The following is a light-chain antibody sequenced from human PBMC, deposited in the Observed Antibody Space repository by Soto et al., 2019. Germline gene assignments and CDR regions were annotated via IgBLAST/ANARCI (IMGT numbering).Light chain of an antibody. CDR3: QQYGSSPYT. V-gene: IGKV3-20*01. Sequence: EIVLTQSPGTLSLSPGERATLSCRASQSVSSNYLAWYQQKPGQAPRLLIYGASSRGTGIPDRFSGSGSGKDFTLTISKLEPEDVAVYYCQQYGSSPYTFGQGTKLEI. J-gene: IGKJ2*01. CDR1: QSVSSNY. CDR2: GAS.